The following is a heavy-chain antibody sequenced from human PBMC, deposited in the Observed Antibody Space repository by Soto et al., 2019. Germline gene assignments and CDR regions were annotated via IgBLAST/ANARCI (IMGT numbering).Heavy chain of an antibody. J-gene: IGHJ4*02. CDR3: ARESSSWFDY. CDR1: GFTFIDYY. CDR2: ISSSGSTI. Sequence: LRLSFAASGFTFIDYYISWIRQAPGKGLEWVSYISSSGSTIYYADSVKGRFTISRDNAKNSLYLQMNSLRAEDTAVYYCARESSSWFDYWGQGTLVTVSS. V-gene: IGHV3-11*01. D-gene: IGHD6-13*01.